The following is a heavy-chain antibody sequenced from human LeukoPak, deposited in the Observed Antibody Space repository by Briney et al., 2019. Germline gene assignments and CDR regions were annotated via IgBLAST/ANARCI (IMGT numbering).Heavy chain of an antibody. CDR2: INHSGST. J-gene: IGHJ6*02. V-gene: IGHV4-34*01. CDR3: ARDLIRLGYCSGGSCPGYYGMDV. CDR1: GGSFSGYY. D-gene: IGHD2-15*01. Sequence: PSETLSLTCAVYGGSFSGYYWSWIRQPPGKGLEWIGEINHSGSTNYNPSLKSRVTISVDTSKNQFSLKLSSVTAADTAVYYCARDLIRLGYCSGGSCPGYYGMDVWGQGTTVTVSS.